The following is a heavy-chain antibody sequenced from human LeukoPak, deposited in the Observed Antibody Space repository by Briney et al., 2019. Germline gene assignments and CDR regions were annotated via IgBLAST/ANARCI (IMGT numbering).Heavy chain of an antibody. CDR1: GGSISSSNW. CDR3: ARGYSSSWDPSPFDY. D-gene: IGHD6-13*01. J-gene: IGHJ4*02. Sequence: PSETLSLTCAVSGGSISSSNWWSWVRQPPGKGLEWIGEIYHSGSTNYNPSLKSRVTISVDKSKNQFSLKLSSVTAADTAVYYCARGYSSSWDPSPFDYWGQGTLVTVSS. CDR2: IYHSGST. V-gene: IGHV4-4*02.